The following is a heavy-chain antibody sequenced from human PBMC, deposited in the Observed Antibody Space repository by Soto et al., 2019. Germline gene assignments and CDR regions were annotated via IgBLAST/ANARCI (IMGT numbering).Heavy chain of an antibody. CDR3: ARVISRDGWPDH. D-gene: IGHD6-19*01. CDR1: GGTFSGYY. V-gene: IGHV4-34*01. J-gene: IGHJ4*02. CDR2: VNDSGST. Sequence: ASETLSLTCAVYGGTFSGYYWSWIRQPPGKGLEWIGEVNDSGSTNSNPSLKSRVTISVDTSRSQFSLKLTSVTAADTTVYYCARVISRDGWPDHWGQGMLVTVSS.